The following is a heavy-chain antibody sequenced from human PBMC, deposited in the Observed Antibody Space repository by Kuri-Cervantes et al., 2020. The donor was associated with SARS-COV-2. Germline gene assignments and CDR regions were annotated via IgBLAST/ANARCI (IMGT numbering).Heavy chain of an antibody. CDR2: INSDGSST. J-gene: IGHJ4*02. CDR3: AKVQRYGEFGGLQY. Sequence: GGSLRLSCAASGFTFSSYWMHWVRQAPGKGLVWVSRINSDGSSTSYADSVKGRFTISRDNAKNTLYLQMNSLRAEDTAVYYCAKVQRYGEFGGLQYWGQGTLVTVYS. V-gene: IGHV3-74*01. D-gene: IGHD4-17*01. CDR1: GFTFSSYW.